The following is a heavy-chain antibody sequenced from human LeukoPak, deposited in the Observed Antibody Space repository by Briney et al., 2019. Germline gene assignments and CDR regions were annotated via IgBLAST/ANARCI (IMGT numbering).Heavy chain of an antibody. CDR2: IQYDGSNE. J-gene: IGHJ6*03. Sequence: GGSLRLSCAASGFTFSSYSMNWVRQAPGKGLEWVAYIQYDGSNEQYADSVKGRFSISRDSSKNILYLQMNSLRAEDTAVYYCAKDRCSNGIGCYYYYMDVWGKGTTVTISS. CDR1: GFTFSSYS. CDR3: AKDRCSNGIGCYYYYMDV. D-gene: IGHD2-8*01. V-gene: IGHV3-30*02.